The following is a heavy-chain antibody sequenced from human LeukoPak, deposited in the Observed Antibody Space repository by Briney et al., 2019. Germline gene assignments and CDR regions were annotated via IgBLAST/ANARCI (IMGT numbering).Heavy chain of an antibody. V-gene: IGHV4-39*07. CDR2: IFYSGST. CDR3: ARRAAAGTRGFDY. D-gene: IGHD6-13*01. Sequence: SETLPLTCTVSSGSISTSNYYWGWVRQPPGKALEWIGNIFYSGSTYYSPSLKSRVTISVDTSKNQFSLKLSSVTAADTAVYYCARRAAAGTRGFDYWGQGTLVTVSS. J-gene: IGHJ4*02. CDR1: SGSISTSNYY.